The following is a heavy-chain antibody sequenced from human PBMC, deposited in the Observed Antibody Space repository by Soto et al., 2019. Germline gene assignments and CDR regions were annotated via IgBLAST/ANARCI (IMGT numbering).Heavy chain of an antibody. J-gene: IGHJ6*02. V-gene: IGHV1-3*01. CDR3: ARGTIFGVVIPGYGMDV. CDR1: GYTFTSYA. CDR2: INAGNGNT. D-gene: IGHD3-3*01. Sequence: ASVKVSCKASGYTFTSYAMHWVRQAPGQRLEWMGWINAGNGNTKYSQKFQGRVTITRDTSARTAYMELSSLRSEDTAVYYCARGTIFGVVIPGYGMDVWGQGTTVTVSS.